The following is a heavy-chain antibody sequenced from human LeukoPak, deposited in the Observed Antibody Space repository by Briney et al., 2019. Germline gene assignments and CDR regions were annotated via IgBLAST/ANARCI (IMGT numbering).Heavy chain of an antibody. CDR1: GFTFSDYY. CDR3: ARDMKKLGFDY. J-gene: IGHJ4*02. CDR2: ISSSGSTI. Sequence: GGSLRLSCAASGFTFSDYYMSWIRQAPGRGLEWVSYISSSGSTIYYADSVKGRLTISRDNAKNTLYLQMNSLRAEDTAVYYCARDMKKLGFDYWGQGTLVTVSS. D-gene: IGHD7-27*01. V-gene: IGHV3-11*01.